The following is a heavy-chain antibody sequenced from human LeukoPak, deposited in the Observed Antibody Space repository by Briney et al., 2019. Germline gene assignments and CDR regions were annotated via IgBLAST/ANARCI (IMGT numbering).Heavy chain of an antibody. Sequence: GGSLRLSCAASGFTFPSNWHWVRQAPGKGLVWVSRISSDGRSTSYADSVKGRFTISRDNAKNILYLQMNSLRAEDTAVYYCAPIGAGYWGQGTLVTVSS. J-gene: IGHJ4*02. CDR1: GFTFPSNW. CDR2: ISSDGRST. D-gene: IGHD4/OR15-4a*01. V-gene: IGHV3-74*01. CDR3: APIGAGY.